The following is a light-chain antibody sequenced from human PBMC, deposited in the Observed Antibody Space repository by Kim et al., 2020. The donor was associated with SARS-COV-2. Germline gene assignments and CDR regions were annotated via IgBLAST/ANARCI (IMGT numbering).Light chain of an antibody. CDR3: QTWGTGIQV. J-gene: IGLJ3*02. CDR2: LNSDGSH. CDR1: SGHSSYA. Sequence: QLVLTQSPSASASLGASVKLTCTLSSGHSSYAIAWHQQQPEKGPRYLMKLNSDGSHSKGYGIPDRFSGSSSGAERYLTISSLQSEDEADYYCQTWGTGIQVFGGGTQLTVL. V-gene: IGLV4-69*01.